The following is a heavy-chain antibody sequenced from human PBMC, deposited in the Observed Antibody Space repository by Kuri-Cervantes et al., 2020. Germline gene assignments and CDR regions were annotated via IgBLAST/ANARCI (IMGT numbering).Heavy chain of an antibody. V-gene: IGHV3-21*01. D-gene: IGHD2-2*01. J-gene: IGHJ4*02. CDR3: ARQSSTSAGSFDY. Sequence: GGSLRLSCAASGFTFSSYGMHWVRQAPGKGLEWVSSISSSSSYIYYADSVKGRFTISRDNAKNSLYLQMNSLRAEDTAVYYCARQSSTSAGSFDYWGQGTLVTVSS. CDR2: ISSSSSYI. CDR1: GFTFSSYG.